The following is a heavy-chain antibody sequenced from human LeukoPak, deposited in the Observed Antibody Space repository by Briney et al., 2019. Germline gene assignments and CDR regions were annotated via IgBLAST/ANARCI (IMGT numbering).Heavy chain of an antibody. CDR2: IIPILGIA. Sequence: SVKVSCKASGGTFNSYTISWLRQAPGQGFEWMGRIIPILGIANYAQKFQGRVTITGDKSTTTDYMELSSLRSEDTAVYYCARDPGAGIAVSGRYYGMDVWGQGTTVTVSS. J-gene: IGHJ6*02. CDR1: GGTFNSYT. D-gene: IGHD6-19*01. V-gene: IGHV1-69*10. CDR3: ARDPGAGIAVSGRYYGMDV.